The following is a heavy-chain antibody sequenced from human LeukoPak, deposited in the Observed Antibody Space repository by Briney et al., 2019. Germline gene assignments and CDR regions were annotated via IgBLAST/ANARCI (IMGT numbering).Heavy chain of an antibody. J-gene: IGHJ4*02. CDR2: ISWDGGST. D-gene: IGHD3-22*01. Sequence: GGSLRLSCAASGFTFDDYTMHWVRQAPGKGLEWVSLISWDGGSTYYADSVKGRFTISRDNSKNTVHLQMNSLRAEDTAMYYCARRAGDYSHPYDYWGQGTLVTVSS. V-gene: IGHV3-43*01. CDR1: GFTFDDYT. CDR3: ARRAGDYSHPYDY.